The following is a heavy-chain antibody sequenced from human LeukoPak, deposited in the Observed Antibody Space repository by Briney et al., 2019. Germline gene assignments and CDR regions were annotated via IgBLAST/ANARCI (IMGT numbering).Heavy chain of an antibody. CDR2: IIPIFGTA. CDR3: AREGIMITFGGVIVRYFDY. J-gene: IGHJ4*02. V-gene: IGHV1-69*06. Sequence: SVKVSCKASGGTFSSYAISWVRQAPGQGLEWMGRIIPIFGTATYAQKFQGRVTITADKSTSTAYMELSSLRSEDTAVYYCAREGIMITFGGVIVRYFDYWGQGTLVTVSS. CDR1: GGTFSSYA. D-gene: IGHD3-16*02.